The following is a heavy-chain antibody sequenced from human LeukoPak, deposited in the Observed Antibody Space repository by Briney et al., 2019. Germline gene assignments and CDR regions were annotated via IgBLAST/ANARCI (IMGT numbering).Heavy chain of an antibody. CDR2: ISGSGGST. Sequence: GGSLRLSCAASGFTFSSYAMSWVRQAPGTGLEWVSAISGSGGSTYYADSVKGRFTISRDNSKNTLYLQMNSLRAEDAAVYYCAKGIYYYDSSGYLAPLDYWGQGTLVTVSS. J-gene: IGHJ4*02. D-gene: IGHD3-22*01. CDR1: GFTFSSYA. CDR3: AKGIYYYDSSGYLAPLDY. V-gene: IGHV3-23*01.